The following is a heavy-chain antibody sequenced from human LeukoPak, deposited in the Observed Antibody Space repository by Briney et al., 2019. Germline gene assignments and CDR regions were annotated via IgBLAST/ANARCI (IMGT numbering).Heavy chain of an antibody. D-gene: IGHD2-21*02. J-gene: IGHJ1*01. CDR1: GYTFNNFG. CDR2: ISAYNGNT. CDR3: AIAAYCGGDCYLAYFQN. Sequence: ASVKVSCKASGYTFNNFGISWVRQAPGQGLEWMGWISAYNGNTNYAQKLQDRVTTTADTSTSTAYMDLRSLRSDDTAVYYCAIAAYCGGDCYLAYFQNWGQGTLVTVSS. V-gene: IGHV1-18*01.